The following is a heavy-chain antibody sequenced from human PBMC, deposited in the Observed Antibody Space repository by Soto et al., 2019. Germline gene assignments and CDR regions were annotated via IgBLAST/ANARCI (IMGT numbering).Heavy chain of an antibody. CDR3: ARAATPYCGGDCYNYYGMDV. J-gene: IGHJ6*02. CDR1: GFTFSDYY. CDR2: ISSSGSTI. V-gene: IGHV3-11*01. Sequence: GGSLRLSCAASGFTFSDYYMSWIRQAPGKGLEWVSYISSSGSTIYYADSVKGRFTISRDNAKNSLYLQMNSLRAEDTAVYYCARAATPYCGGDCYNYYGMDVWGQGTTVTVSS. D-gene: IGHD2-21*02.